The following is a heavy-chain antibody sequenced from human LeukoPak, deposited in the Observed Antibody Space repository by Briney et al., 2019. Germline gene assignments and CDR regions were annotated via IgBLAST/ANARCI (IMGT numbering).Heavy chain of an antibody. V-gene: IGHV4-34*01. CDR2: INHSGST. D-gene: IGHD1-26*01. Sequence: SETLSLTCAVYGGSFSGYYWSWIRQPPGKGLEWIGEINHSGSTNYNPSLKSRVTISVDTSKNQFSLKLSSVTAADTAVYYCARGHYSGGYGVRPRYFDYWGQGTLVTVSS. CDR3: ARGHYSGGYGVRPRYFDY. J-gene: IGHJ4*02. CDR1: GGSFSGYY.